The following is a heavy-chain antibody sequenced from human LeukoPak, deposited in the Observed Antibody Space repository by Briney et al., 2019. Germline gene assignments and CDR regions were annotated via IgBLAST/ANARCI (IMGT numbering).Heavy chain of an antibody. Sequence: ASVKVSCKASGYTFTGYYMHWVRQAPGQGLEWMGWINPNSGGTNYAQKSQGRVTMTRDTSISTAYMELSRLRSDDTAVYYCARDFDRYYDSSGQWGQGTLVTVSS. V-gene: IGHV1-2*02. D-gene: IGHD3-22*01. J-gene: IGHJ4*02. CDR2: INPNSGGT. CDR3: ARDFDRYYDSSGQ. CDR1: GYTFTGYY.